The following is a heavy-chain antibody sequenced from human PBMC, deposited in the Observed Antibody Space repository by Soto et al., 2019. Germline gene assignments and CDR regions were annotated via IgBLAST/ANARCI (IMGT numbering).Heavy chain of an antibody. D-gene: IGHD6-6*01. Sequence: ASVKVSCKASGYTFTSYGISWVRQAPGQGLEWMGWISAYNGNTNYAQKLQGRVTMTTDTSTSTAYMELRSLRSDDTAVYYCARYSEFEYSSSSRDDYWGQGTLVTVSS. CDR2: ISAYNGNT. CDR1: GYTFTSYG. J-gene: IGHJ4*02. V-gene: IGHV1-18*01. CDR3: ARYSEFEYSSSSRDDY.